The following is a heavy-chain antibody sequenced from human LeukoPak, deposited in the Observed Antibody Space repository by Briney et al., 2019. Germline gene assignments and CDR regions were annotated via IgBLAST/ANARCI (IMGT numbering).Heavy chain of an antibody. Sequence: ASVKLSCKASGYPFSDYQMHWVRQAPGQGLEWMGWINPNTGGTNYAQKFQGRVSMTRDTSMNTAYMDLSTLRSDDTAVYYCARDKDNGCGDWGQGTLVTVSS. J-gene: IGHJ4*02. CDR2: INPNTGGT. D-gene: IGHD3-10*01. V-gene: IGHV1-2*02. CDR1: GYPFSDYQ. CDR3: ARDKDNGCGD.